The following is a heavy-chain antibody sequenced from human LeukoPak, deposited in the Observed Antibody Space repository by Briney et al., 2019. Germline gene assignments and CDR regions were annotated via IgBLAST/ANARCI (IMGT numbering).Heavy chain of an antibody. V-gene: IGHV4-34*01. CDR1: GGSFSGYY. Sequence: SETLSLTCAVYGGSFSGYYWSWIRQPPGKGPEWIGEINHSGSTNYNPSLKSRVTISVDTSKNQFSLKLSSVTAADTAVYYCARARGAYYGSGSYYPSSSYFDYWGQGTLVTVSS. CDR2: INHSGST. CDR3: ARARGAYYGSGSYYPSSSYFDY. J-gene: IGHJ4*02. D-gene: IGHD3-10*01.